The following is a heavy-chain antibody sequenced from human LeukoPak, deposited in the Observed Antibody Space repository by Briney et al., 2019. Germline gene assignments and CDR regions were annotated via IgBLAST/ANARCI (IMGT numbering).Heavy chain of an antibody. CDR3: ARAPMGTAALY. D-gene: IGHD2-2*01. CDR2: MNPVSGNA. CDR1: GYTFTNFD. V-gene: IGHV1-8*01. J-gene: IGHJ4*02. Sequence: ASVKVSCKASGYTFTNFDINWVRQAPGQGLEWMGWMNPVSGNAGSAQKFQGRVTLTRDMSISTAYMELSSLRSDDTAFYYCARAPMGTAALYWGQGTLTTVSS.